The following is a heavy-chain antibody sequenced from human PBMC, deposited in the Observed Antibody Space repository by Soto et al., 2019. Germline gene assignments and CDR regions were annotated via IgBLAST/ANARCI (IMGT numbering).Heavy chain of an antibody. D-gene: IGHD6-19*01. J-gene: IGHJ4*02. CDR2: ISGSGGST. CDR3: AKELSFGSGWTEFDF. CDR1: GFTFSSYA. Sequence: EVQLLESGGGLVQPGGSLRLSCAASGFTFSSYAMSWVRQAPGKGLEWVSAISGSGGSTYYADSVKGRFTISRDNSKNTLYLQTNSLSAEDTAVYSCAKELSFGSGWTEFDFWGQGTLVTVSS. V-gene: IGHV3-23*01.